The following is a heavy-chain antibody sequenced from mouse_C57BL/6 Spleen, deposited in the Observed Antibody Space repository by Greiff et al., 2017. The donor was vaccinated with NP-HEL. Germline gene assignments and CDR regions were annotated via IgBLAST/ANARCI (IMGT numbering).Heavy chain of an antibody. Sequence: VQVVESGAELVRPGTSVKMSCKASGYTFTNYWIGWAKQRPGHGLEWIGDIYPGGGYTNYNEKFKGKATLTADKSSSTAYMQFSSLTSEDSAIYYCARRDGGYFDYWGQGTTLTVSS. CDR1: GYTFTNYW. CDR2: IYPGGGYT. V-gene: IGHV1-63*01. D-gene: IGHD3-3*01. CDR3: ARRDGGYFDY. J-gene: IGHJ2*01.